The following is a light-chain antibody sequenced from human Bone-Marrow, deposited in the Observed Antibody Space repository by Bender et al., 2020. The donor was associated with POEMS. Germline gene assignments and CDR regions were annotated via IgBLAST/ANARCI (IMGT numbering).Light chain of an antibody. Sequence: SYVLTQPPSVSVAPGETARISCGGDNIGSKSVHWYQQKPGQAPVLVVFDDSDRPSGIPDRFSGSNSGNTATLIISGVEAGDEADYYCQVWDSSGDHYVFGPGTTVTVL. V-gene: IGLV3-21*02. CDR1: NIGSKS. CDR3: QVWDSSGDHYV. CDR2: DDS. J-gene: IGLJ1*01.